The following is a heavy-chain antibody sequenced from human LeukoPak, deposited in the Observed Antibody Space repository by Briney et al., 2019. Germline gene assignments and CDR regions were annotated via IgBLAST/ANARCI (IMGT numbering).Heavy chain of an antibody. CDR2: IYSGGTT. J-gene: IGHJ2*01. V-gene: IGHV3-53*01. Sequence: GGSLRLSCAASGFTVTSNYMSWVRQAPGKGLEWVSIIYSGGTTYYADSVRGRFTISRDNSKNTLYLQMNSLRAEDTAVYYCARDWYFDLWGRGILVTVSS. CDR1: GFTVTSNY. CDR3: ARDWYFDL.